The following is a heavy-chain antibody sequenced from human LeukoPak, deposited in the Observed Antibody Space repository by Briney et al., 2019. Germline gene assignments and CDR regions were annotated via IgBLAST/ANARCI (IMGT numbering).Heavy chain of an antibody. V-gene: IGHV3-23*01. Sequence: TGGSLRLSCAASGFTFSSYAMSWVRQAPGKGLEWVSAISGSGGSTYYADSVKGRFTISRDNSKNTLYLQMNSLRAEDTAVYYCAKDEHSSGYYYYYGMDVWGQGTTVTVSS. J-gene: IGHJ6*02. CDR2: ISGSGGST. CDR3: AKDEHSSGYYYYYGMDV. D-gene: IGHD3-22*01. CDR1: GFTFSSYA.